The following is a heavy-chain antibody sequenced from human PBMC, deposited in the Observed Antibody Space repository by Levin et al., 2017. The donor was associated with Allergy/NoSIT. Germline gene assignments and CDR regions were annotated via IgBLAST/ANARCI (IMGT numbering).Heavy chain of an antibody. CDR2: IYYSGIT. V-gene: IGHV4-59*01. CDR1: GDSMSSYY. D-gene: IGHD5-18*01. CDR3: ATFLIRGSNSGVFDS. J-gene: IGHJ4*02. Sequence: NASETLSLTCTVSGDSMSSYYWTWIRQSPGKALECLGYIYYSGITNYNPSLKSRVTISLDTSKNQFSLRLSSVTAADTAIYYCATFLIRGSNSGVFDSWGQGTLVTISS.